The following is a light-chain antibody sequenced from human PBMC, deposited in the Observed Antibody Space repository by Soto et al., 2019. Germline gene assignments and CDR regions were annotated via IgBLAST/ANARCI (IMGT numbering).Light chain of an antibody. Sequence: DIQMTQSPSALSASTGDRVTITCQASQYIRNYLKWYQQKPGKAPKLLIYDASKLQTGVPSRFRGSGSGTTFTFISSSLQPEDFAIYYCQQYDKLVTFGQGTKVEMK. J-gene: IGKJ1*01. CDR3: QQYDKLVT. V-gene: IGKV1-33*01. CDR2: DAS. CDR1: QYIRNY.